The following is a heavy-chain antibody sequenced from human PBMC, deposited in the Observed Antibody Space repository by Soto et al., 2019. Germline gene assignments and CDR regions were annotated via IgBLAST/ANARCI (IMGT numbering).Heavy chain of an antibody. V-gene: IGHV1-69*13. D-gene: IGHD3-22*01. CDR2: IIPIFGTA. Sequence: ASVKVSCKASGGTFSSYAISWVRQAPGQGLEWMGGIIPIFGTANYAQKFQGRVTITADESTSTAYMELSSLRSEDTAVYYCARDYPGHYDSSGPHGVYYYYGMDVWGQGTRVTVSS. J-gene: IGHJ6*02. CDR3: ARDYPGHYDSSGPHGVYYYYGMDV. CDR1: GGTFSSYA.